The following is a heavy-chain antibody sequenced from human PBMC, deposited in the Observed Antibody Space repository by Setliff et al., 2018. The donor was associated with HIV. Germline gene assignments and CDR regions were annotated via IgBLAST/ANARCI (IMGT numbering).Heavy chain of an antibody. J-gene: IGHJ5*02. D-gene: IGHD6-6*01. Sequence: TSETLSLTCAVYGGSFSDYHWSWIRQAPRKRLEWIGEVDDSGSTNYNPSLKSRVTVTVDTSTNQFSLRLNSVTAADTAVYYCARGSKLVWGRWFDPWGQGTLVTVSS. CDR3: ARGSKLVWGRWFDP. V-gene: IGHV4-34*01. CDR2: VDDSGST. CDR1: GGSFSDYH.